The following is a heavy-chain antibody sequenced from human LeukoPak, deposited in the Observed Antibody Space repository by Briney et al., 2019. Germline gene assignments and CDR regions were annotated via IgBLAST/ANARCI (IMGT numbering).Heavy chain of an antibody. Sequence: PGGSLRLSCAASGFTFSSYAMHWVRQAPGKGLEWVAVISYDGSNKYYADSVKGRFTISRDNSKNTLYLQMNSLRAEDTAAYYCARVPHSGYCSGGSCPNYFDYWGQGTLVTVSS. CDR3: ARVPHSGYCSGGSCPNYFDY. D-gene: IGHD2-15*01. CDR2: ISYDGSNK. V-gene: IGHV3-30-3*01. CDR1: GFTFSSYA. J-gene: IGHJ4*02.